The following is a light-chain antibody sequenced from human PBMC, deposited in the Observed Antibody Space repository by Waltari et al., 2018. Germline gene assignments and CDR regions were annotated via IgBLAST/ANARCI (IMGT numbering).Light chain of an antibody. J-gene: IGKJ1*01. CDR1: QSVFHASTSRNY. CDR3: QQFVASRVA. Sequence: EIVMTQSPGSLAVSLGERATIYCKSSQSVFHASTSRNYLAWYQHKPGRPPKLLISWASTRESGVPDRFSGSGSGADFTLTISRLEPEDFAVYYCQQFVASRVAFGQGTQVEIK. CDR2: WAS. V-gene: IGKV4-1*01.